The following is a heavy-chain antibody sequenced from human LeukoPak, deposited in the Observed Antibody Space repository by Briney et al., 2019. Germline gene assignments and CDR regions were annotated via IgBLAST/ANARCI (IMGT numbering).Heavy chain of an antibody. CDR1: GYTFTSYD. D-gene: IGHD2-15*01. J-gene: IGHJ4*02. Sequence: ASVKVSCKASGYTFTSYDINWVRQATGQGLEWMGWMNPNSGNTGYAQKFQGRVTMTRNTSISTAYMELSSLRSEDTAVYYCARDRGHRYCSGGSCYSGVERIFDYWGQGTLVTDSS. CDR2: MNPNSGNT. V-gene: IGHV1-8*01. CDR3: ARDRGHRYCSGGSCYSGVERIFDY.